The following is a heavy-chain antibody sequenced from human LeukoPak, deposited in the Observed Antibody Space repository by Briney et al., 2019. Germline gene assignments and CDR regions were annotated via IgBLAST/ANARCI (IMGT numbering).Heavy chain of an antibody. J-gene: IGHJ3*02. CDR1: GASISSYY. CDR2: LSNSGST. CDR3: ARHDKDVSLADVAFDI. D-gene: IGHD2-8*02. V-gene: IGHV4-59*08. Sequence: SETLSLTCTVSGASISSYYWSWIRQPPGRGLEWIGFLSNSGSTSYNSSLKSRVFISLDTSKNQFSLKLTSVTAADTAVYYCARHDKDVSLADVAFDIWGQGTLVSVSS.